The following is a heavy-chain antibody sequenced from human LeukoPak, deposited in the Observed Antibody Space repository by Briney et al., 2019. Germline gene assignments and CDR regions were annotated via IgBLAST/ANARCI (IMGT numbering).Heavy chain of an antibody. CDR3: ARGPTTVTRAFDY. J-gene: IGHJ4*02. D-gene: IGHD4-17*01. Sequence: SETLSLTCTVSGGSISSYYWSWIRQPPGKGLEWIGRIYPSGSTNYNPSLKSRVTMSVDTSKNQFSLKLSSVTAADTAVYYCARGPTTVTRAFDYWGQGTLVTVSS. CDR2: IYPSGST. V-gene: IGHV4-4*07. CDR1: GGSISSYY.